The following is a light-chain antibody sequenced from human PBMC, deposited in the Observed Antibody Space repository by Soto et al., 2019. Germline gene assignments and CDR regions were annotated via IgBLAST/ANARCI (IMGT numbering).Light chain of an antibody. CDR3: QQYDGSLFT. Sequence: DIVMTQSPDSLAVSLGERATINCKSSQSVLYSSNNKNYLAWYQQKPGQPPKLLIYWASTRESGVPDRFSGSGSGTDFTLTITRLEPEDFAVYYCQQYDGSLFTFGPGTKVDIK. CDR2: WAS. CDR1: QSVLYSSNNKNY. J-gene: IGKJ3*01. V-gene: IGKV4-1*01.